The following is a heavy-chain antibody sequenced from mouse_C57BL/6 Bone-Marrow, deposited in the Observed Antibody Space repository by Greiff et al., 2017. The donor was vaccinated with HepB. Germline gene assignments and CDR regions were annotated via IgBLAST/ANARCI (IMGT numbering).Heavy chain of an antibody. Sequence: QVQLQQPGAELVMPGASVKLSCKASGYTFTSYWMHWVKQRPGQGLEWIGEIDPSDSYTNYNQKFKGKSTYTVDKSSSTAYMQLSSLTSEDSAVYYCARGGTTGFDYGGQGTTLTVSS. CDR1: GYTFTSYW. J-gene: IGHJ2*01. CDR3: ARGGTTGFDY. CDR2: IDPSDSYT. D-gene: IGHD1-1*01. V-gene: IGHV1-69*01.